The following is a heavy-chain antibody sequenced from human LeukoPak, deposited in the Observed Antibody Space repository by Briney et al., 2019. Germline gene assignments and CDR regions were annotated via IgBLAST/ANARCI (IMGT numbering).Heavy chain of an antibody. J-gene: IGHJ4*02. D-gene: IGHD6-19*01. CDR3: ARGVAVAGYYFDY. V-gene: IGHV4-59*01. CDR1: GGSISSYY. Sequence: SETLSLTCTVSGGSISSYYWSWIRQPPGKGLEWIGYIYYSGSTNYNPSLKSRVTISVDTSKNQFSLELSSVTAADTAVYYCARGVAVAGYYFDYWGQGTLVTVSS. CDR2: IYYSGST.